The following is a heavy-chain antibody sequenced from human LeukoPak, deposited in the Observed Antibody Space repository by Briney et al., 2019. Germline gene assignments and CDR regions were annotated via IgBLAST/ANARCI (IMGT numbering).Heavy chain of an antibody. D-gene: IGHD3-22*01. Sequence: GGSLRLSCAASGFAFSNYWMHWVRQAPGKGLVWMSHINTDASSSTYADSVKGRFTISRDNAKNTLYLQMNSLRAEDTAVYYCARCVTYYYDSRGYYSMGAFDIWGQGTMVTVSS. CDR1: GFAFSNYW. J-gene: IGHJ3*02. CDR2: INTDASSS. CDR3: ARCVTYYYDSRGYYSMGAFDI. V-gene: IGHV3-74*01.